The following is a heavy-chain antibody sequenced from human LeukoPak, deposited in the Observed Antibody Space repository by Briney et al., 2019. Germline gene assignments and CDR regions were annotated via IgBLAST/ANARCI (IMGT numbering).Heavy chain of an antibody. CDR3: ARETYYYDSSGYYYFDY. CDR2: ISSNGGST. D-gene: IGHD3-22*01. J-gene: IGHJ4*02. V-gene: IGHV3-64*01. Sequence: QPGGSLRLSCAASGFTFSSYAMHWVRQAPGKGLEYVSAISSNGGSTYYANSVKGRFTISRDNSKNTLYLQMGSLRAEDMAVYYCARETYYYDSSGYYYFDYWGQGTLVTVSS. CDR1: GFTFSSYA.